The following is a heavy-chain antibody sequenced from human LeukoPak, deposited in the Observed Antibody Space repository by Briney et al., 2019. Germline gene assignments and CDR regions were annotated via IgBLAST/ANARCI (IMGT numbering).Heavy chain of an antibody. D-gene: IGHD3-10*01. CDR1: GYTFTGYY. Sequence: GASVKVSCKASGYTFTGYYMHWVRQAPGQGLEWMGRINPNSGGTNYAQKFQGRVTMTRDTSISTAYMELSSLRSEDTAVYYCARGLWFGELNFDYWGQGTLVTVSS. CDR3: ARGLWFGELNFDY. V-gene: IGHV1-2*06. J-gene: IGHJ4*02. CDR2: INPNSGGT.